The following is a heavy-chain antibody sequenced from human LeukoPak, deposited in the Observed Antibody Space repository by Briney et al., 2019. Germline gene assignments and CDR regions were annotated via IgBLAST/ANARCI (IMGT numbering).Heavy chain of an antibody. J-gene: IGHJ4*02. CDR1: GGSISTSSYY. CDR3: ARFRAYSSGWYGLGDDY. Sequence: SETLPPTCTVSGGSISTSSYYWGWIRQPPGKGLEWIGSIYYSGSTYYNPSLKSRVTISVDTSKNQFSLKLSSVTAADTAVYYCARFRAYSSGWYGLGDDYWGQGTLVTVSS. CDR2: IYYSGST. V-gene: IGHV4-39*07. D-gene: IGHD6-19*01.